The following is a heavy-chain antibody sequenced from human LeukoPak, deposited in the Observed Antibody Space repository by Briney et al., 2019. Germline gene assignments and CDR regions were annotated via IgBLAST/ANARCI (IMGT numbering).Heavy chain of an antibody. V-gene: IGHV4-59*11. D-gene: IGHD3-10*01. J-gene: IGHJ5*02. CDR2: VHHTGST. CDR1: GGSIRSHY. CDR3: ARDWGFGDSEDWFDP. Sequence: SETLSLTCTVSGGSIRSHYWSWIRQPPGKGLEWIGSVHHTGSTYYNPSLRSRVSISVDKSTNHISLEVTSVTAADTAVYYCARDWGFGDSEDWFDPWGQGTLVTVSS.